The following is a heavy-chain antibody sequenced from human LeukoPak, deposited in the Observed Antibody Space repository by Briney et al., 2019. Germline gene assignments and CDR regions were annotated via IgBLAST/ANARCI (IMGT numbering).Heavy chain of an antibody. V-gene: IGHV4-39*01. Sequence: SETLSLTCTVSGGSISGSSYYWGWIRQPPGKGLEWIGSIYYSGSTYYNPSLKSRVTISVDTSKNQFSLKLNSVTATDTAVYYCASICSSTSCYPYWGQGTLVTVPS. D-gene: IGHD2-2*01. J-gene: IGHJ4*02. CDR1: GGSISGSSYY. CDR2: IYYSGST. CDR3: ASICSSTSCYPY.